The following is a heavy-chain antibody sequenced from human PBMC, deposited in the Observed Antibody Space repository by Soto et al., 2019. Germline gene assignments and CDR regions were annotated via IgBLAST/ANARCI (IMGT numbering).Heavy chain of an antibody. D-gene: IGHD3-3*01. CDR3: TTDLRRFLERVYYYYYMDV. CDR1: GFTFSNAW. CDR2: IKSKTDGGTT. Sequence: PGGSLRLSCAASGFTFSNAWMSWVRQAPGKGLEWVGLIKSKTDGGTTDYAAPVKGRFTISRDDSKNTLYLQMNSLKTEDTAVYYCTTDLRRFLERVYYYYYMDVWGKGTTVTVSS. J-gene: IGHJ6*03. V-gene: IGHV3-15*01.